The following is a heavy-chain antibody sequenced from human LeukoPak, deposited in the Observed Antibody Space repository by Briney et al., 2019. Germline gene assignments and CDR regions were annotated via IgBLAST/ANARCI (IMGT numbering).Heavy chain of an antibody. J-gene: IGHJ5*02. Sequence: WASVKVSCKASGYTFTSYDINWVRQATGQGLEWMGWMNPNSGNAGYAQKFQGRVTMTRNTSISTAYMGLSNLRPEDTAVYYCARDGSGTYWAYYNWFDPWGQGTLVTVSS. CDR1: GYTFTSYD. D-gene: IGHD3-10*01. CDR3: ARDGSGTYWAYYNWFDP. CDR2: MNPNSGNA. V-gene: IGHV1-8*01.